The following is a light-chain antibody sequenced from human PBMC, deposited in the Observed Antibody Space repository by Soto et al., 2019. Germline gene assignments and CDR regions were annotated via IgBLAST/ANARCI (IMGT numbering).Light chain of an antibody. J-gene: IGKJ1*01. Sequence: EIVLTQSPGTLSLSPGERATLSCRASQSVSSSYLAWYQQKPGQAPRLLLYSASSRATGIPDRFSGSGSGTDFALAISRLEPEDFAVYYCQQSGSSPLTFGQGTKVEIK. V-gene: IGKV3-20*01. CDR1: QSVSSSY. CDR3: QQSGSSPLT. CDR2: SAS.